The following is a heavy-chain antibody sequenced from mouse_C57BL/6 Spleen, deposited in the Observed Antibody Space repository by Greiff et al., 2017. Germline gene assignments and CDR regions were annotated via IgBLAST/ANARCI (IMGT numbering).Heavy chain of an antibody. CDR3: ARRYYSNYLFDY. CDR1: GYAFSSYW. CDR2: IYPGDGDT. Sequence: VQLQQSGASVKISCKASGYAFSSYWMNWVKQRPGKGLEWIGQIYPGDGDTNYNGKFKGKATLTADKSSSTAYMQLSSLTSEDSAVYFCARRYYSNYLFDYWGQGTTLTVSS. D-gene: IGHD2-5*01. J-gene: IGHJ2*01. V-gene: IGHV1-80*01.